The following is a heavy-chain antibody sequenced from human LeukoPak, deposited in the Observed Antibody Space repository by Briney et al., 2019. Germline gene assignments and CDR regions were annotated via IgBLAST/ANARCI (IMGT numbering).Heavy chain of an antibody. CDR1: GGTFSSYA. CDR3: ASGTNTYGYGQFDY. CDR2: IIPIFGTA. D-gene: IGHD5-12*01. V-gene: IGHV1-69*05. Sequence: SVKVSCKASGGTFSSYAISWVRQAPGQGLKWMGGIIPIFGTANYAQKFQGRVTITTDESTSTAYMELSSLRSEDTAVYYCASGTNTYGYGQFDYWGQGTLVTVSS. J-gene: IGHJ4*02.